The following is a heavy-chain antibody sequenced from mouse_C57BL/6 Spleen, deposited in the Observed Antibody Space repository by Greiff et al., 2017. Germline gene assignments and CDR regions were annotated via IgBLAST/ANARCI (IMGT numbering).Heavy chain of an antibody. J-gene: IGHJ4*01. CDR1: GYTFTSYW. CDR3: AICPYYSTFYAMDY. V-gene: IGHV1-74*01. D-gene: IGHD2-5*01. CDR2: IHPSDSDT. Sequence: VQLQQPGAELVKPGASVKVSCKASGYTFTSYWMHWLKQRPGQGLEWIGSIHPSDSDTNYNQKFKGKATLTVDNSSSTAYMQLSSLTSEDSAVYYCAICPYYSTFYAMDYWGQGTSVTVSS.